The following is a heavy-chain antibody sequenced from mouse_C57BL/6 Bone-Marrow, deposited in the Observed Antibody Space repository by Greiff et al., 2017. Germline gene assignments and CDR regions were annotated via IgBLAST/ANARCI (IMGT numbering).Heavy chain of an antibody. Sequence: VKLMESGPGLVAPSQSLSITCTVSGFSLTSYAISWVRQPPGKGLEWLGVIWTGGGTNYNSALKSGLSISKDNSKSEVVLKMNSLQTDDTARYYCARNLGSYWYFDVWGTGTTVTVSS. CDR3: ARNLGSYWYFDV. V-gene: IGHV2-9-1*01. J-gene: IGHJ1*03. CDR2: IWTGGGT. D-gene: IGHD4-1*01. CDR1: GFSLTSYA.